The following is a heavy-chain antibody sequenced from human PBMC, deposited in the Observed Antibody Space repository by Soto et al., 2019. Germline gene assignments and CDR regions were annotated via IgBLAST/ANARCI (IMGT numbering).Heavy chain of an antibody. V-gene: IGHV4-34*01. CDR1: GGSFSGYY. CDR3: ARDPGSSRGDNWFDP. J-gene: IGHJ5*02. CDR2: INHSGST. Sequence: QVQLQQWGAGLLKPSETLSLTCAVCGGSFSGYYWSWIRQPPGKGLEWIGEINHSGSTNYNPSLKSRVTISVDTSKNQFSLKLSSVTAADTAVYYCARDPGSSRGDNWFDPWGQGTLVTVSS. D-gene: IGHD6-13*01.